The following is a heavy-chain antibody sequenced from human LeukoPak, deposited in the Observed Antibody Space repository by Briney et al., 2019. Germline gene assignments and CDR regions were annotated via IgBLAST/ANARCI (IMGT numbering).Heavy chain of an antibody. V-gene: IGHV4-39*01. D-gene: IGHD6-19*01. CDR3: ARRSIAVAAWFDP. CDR1: GGSISSSSYY. Sequence: SETLSLTCTVSGGSISSSSYYWGWARQPPGKGLEWIGSIYYSGTTYYNPSLKSRVTISVDTSKNLFSLKLSSVTAADTAVYYCARRSIAVAAWFDPWGQGTLVTVSS. J-gene: IGHJ5*02. CDR2: IYYSGTT.